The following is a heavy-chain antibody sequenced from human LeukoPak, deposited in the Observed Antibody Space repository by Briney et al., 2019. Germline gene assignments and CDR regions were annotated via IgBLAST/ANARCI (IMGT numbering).Heavy chain of an antibody. V-gene: IGHV4-39*01. CDR3: ARLLGTHINYFDP. CDR1: GGSISNSSYY. CDR2: IYYSGST. J-gene: IGHJ5*02. Sequence: SETLSLTCTVSGGSISNSSYYWGWIRQPPGKGLEWIGSIYYSGSTYYNPSLKSRVTISVDTSKNPFYLKLSSGIAADTAVYYCARLLGTHINYFDPWGQGTLVTVSS. D-gene: IGHD2-21*01.